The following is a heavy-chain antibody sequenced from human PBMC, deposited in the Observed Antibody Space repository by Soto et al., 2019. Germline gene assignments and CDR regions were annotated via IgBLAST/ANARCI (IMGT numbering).Heavy chain of an antibody. CDR1: GFTFRTYW. V-gene: IGHV3-74*01. Sequence: EVQLVESGGGLVQPGGSLRLSCAASGFTFRTYWMQWVRQAPGKGLVWVSRITGDGSSTIYADSVKGRFTISRDNARISLYLQMSGLGAGDTGVFFCLTVITFARGWGQGTLVTVSS. CDR3: LTVITFARG. D-gene: IGHD3-16*01. J-gene: IGHJ4*02. CDR2: ITGDGSST.